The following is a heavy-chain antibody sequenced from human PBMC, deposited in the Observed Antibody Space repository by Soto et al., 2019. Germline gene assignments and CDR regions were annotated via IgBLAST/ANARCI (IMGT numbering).Heavy chain of an antibody. D-gene: IGHD3-10*01. J-gene: IGHJ6*02. Sequence: PSETLSLTCAVYGGSFSGYYWSWIRQPPGKGLEWIGEINHSGSTNYNPSLKSRVTISVDTSKNQFSLKLSSVTAADTAVYYCADGGYYYGSGSPYYYYGMDVRGQGTTVTVSS. V-gene: IGHV4-34*01. CDR1: GGSFSGYY. CDR2: INHSGST. CDR3: ADGGYYYGSGSPYYYYGMDV.